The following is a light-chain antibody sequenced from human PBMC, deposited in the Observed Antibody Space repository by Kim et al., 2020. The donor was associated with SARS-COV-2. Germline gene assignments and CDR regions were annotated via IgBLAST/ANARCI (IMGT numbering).Light chain of an antibody. V-gene: IGLV5-45*02. Sequence: QPVLTQPSSPSASPGASASLTCTLRSSINVGTYRIYWYQQNPGSPPQYLLWYKSDSDNQKGSGVPSCFSGSKDAPAIAGMLLISGLQSEDEADYYCMIGHNSAFVFGTGTKVTVL. CDR2: YKSDSDN. CDR1: SSINVGTYR. CDR3: MIGHNSAFV. J-gene: IGLJ1*01.